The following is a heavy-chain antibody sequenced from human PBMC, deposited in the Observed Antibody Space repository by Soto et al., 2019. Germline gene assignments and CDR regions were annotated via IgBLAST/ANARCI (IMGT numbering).Heavy chain of an antibody. CDR2: INNYGSST. D-gene: IGHD1-1*01. CDR3: ARVRDDNSSYYMDV. Sequence: EVQLVESGGGLVQPGASLRLSCAASGFTFSNYWMHWVRQAPGKGLVWISRINNYGSSTTYADSVKGRFTISRDNAENVPHLQMDSLRAEDTAVYFCARVRDDNSSYYMDVWGKGTPVIVSS. J-gene: IGHJ6*03. CDR1: GFTFSNYW. V-gene: IGHV3-74*01.